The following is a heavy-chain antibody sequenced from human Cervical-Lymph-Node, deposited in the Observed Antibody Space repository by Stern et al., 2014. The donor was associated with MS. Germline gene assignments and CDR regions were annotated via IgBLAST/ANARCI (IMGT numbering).Heavy chain of an antibody. V-gene: IGHV5-51*03. CDR3: ARFYSGSFLDY. CDR2: IYPRDSDT. Sequence: DQLVQSGAEVKKPGESLKISCKGSGYSFTSYWVAWVRQMPGRGLEWMGIIYPRDSDTKYSPSFQGQVTLSADKSISTAYLQWSSLKASDTAMYFCARFYSGSFLDYWGQGSLVTVSS. J-gene: IGHJ4*02. D-gene: IGHD4-23*01. CDR1: GYSFTSYW.